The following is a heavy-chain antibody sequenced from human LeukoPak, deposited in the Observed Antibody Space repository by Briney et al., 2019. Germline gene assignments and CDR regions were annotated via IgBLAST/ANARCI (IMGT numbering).Heavy chain of an antibody. CDR3: ARDLGGNSSHYYYYGMDV. Sequence: ASVKVSCKASGYTFTGYYMHWVRQAPGQGLEWMGWINPNSGGTNYAQKFQGWVTMTRDTSISTAYMELSRLRSDDTAVYYCARDLGGNSSHYYYYGMDVWGQGTTVTVFS. CDR2: INPNSGGT. J-gene: IGHJ6*02. V-gene: IGHV1-2*04. D-gene: IGHD4-23*01. CDR1: GYTFTGYY.